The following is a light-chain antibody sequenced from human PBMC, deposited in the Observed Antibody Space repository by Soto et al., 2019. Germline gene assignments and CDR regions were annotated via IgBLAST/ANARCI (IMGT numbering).Light chain of an antibody. CDR2: DDN. V-gene: IGLV1-51*01. CDR1: SSNIGGNS. CDR3: QSHDTKLDSVV. J-gene: IGLJ2*01. Sequence: QSVMTQPPSVSAAPGQKVTISCSGSSSNIGGNSVSWYQQLPGTAPKLLIYDDNKRPSGIPDRFSGSKSGTSATLGITGFQTGDEADYYCQSHDTKLDSVVFGGGTQLTVL.